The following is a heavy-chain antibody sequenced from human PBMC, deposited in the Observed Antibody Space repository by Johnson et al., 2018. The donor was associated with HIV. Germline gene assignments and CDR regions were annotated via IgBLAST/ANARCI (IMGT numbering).Heavy chain of an antibody. D-gene: IGHD6-13*01. Sequence: VQLVESGGGLVKPGGSLRLSCAASGFTFINAWMSWVRQAPGKGLEWVGRIKSKTGGGPTDYAAPVEGRFTISRDDSKNTLYLQMNSLKTEDTAVYYWSTVFSSWAFDIWGQGTMVTVSS. V-gene: IGHV3-15*01. CDR2: IKSKTGGGPT. CDR3: STVFSSWAFDI. J-gene: IGHJ3*02. CDR1: GFTFINAW.